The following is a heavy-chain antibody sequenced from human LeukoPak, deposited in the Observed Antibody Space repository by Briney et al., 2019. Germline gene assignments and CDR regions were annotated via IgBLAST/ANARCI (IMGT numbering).Heavy chain of an antibody. CDR3: ARGGSYLSAFDI. CDR1: GVTVGSNY. Sequence: GGSLRLSCAASGVTVGSNYMSWVRQAPGKGLEWVSIIYSGGSTFYADSVKGRFTISRDNSKNTLYLQMNSLRAEDTAVYYCARGGSYLSAFDIWGQGTMVTVSS. CDR2: IYSGGST. D-gene: IGHD1-26*01. J-gene: IGHJ3*02. V-gene: IGHV3-53*01.